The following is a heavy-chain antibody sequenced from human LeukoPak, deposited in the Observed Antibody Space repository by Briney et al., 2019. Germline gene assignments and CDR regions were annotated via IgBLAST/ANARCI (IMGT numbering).Heavy chain of an antibody. D-gene: IGHD3-22*01. CDR2: IYSGGST. Sequence: AGGSLRLSCAASGFTVSSNYMSWAPQAPGKGLEWVSVIYSGGSTYYADSVKGRFTISRDNSKNTLYLQMNSLRAEDTAVYYCARALNYYDSSAPYYYYYMDVWGKGTTVTVSS. CDR3: ARALNYYDSSAPYYYYYMDV. J-gene: IGHJ6*03. V-gene: IGHV3-53*01. CDR1: GFTVSSNY.